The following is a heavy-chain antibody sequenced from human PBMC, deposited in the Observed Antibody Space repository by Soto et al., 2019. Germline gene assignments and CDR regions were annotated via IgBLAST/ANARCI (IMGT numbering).Heavy chain of an antibody. J-gene: IGHJ3*01. CDR3: ATVLGGLPRAFDR. D-gene: IGHD3-3*01. V-gene: IGHV1-69*13. CDR2: IIPIFGAA. Sequence: SVKVSCKASGGTFTSYAFIWVRQAPGQGLEWMGGIIPIFGAANYAQKFQGRVTITADASTTTAYMELSSLRSEDTAVYYCATVLGGLPRAFDRRGQGTMVTVSS. CDR1: GGTFTSYA.